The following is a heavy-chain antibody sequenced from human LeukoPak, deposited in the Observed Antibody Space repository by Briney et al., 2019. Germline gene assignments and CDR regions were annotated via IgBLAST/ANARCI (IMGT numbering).Heavy chain of an antibody. J-gene: IGHJ3*01. V-gene: IGHV4-59*11. Sequence: SETLSLTCTVSGGSFTTHYWSWLRHPPGKGLEWIGYISYMASTNYNPSLKSRVTISIDTSKNEISLMLTSVTAADTAVYYCASDSISINAFDAWGQGTMVTVSS. CDR3: ASDSISINAFDA. D-gene: IGHD3-10*01. CDR2: ISYMAST. CDR1: GGSFTTHY.